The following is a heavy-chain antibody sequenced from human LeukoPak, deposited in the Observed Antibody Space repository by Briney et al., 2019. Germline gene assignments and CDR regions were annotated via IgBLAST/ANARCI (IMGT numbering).Heavy chain of an antibody. V-gene: IGHV4-34*01. CDR3: ETIVARMVRGRWYYFDF. CDR1: GGSFSFSRYY. J-gene: IGHJ4*02. CDR2: INHSGST. Sequence: PSETLSLTCAVYGGSFSFSRYYWSWIRQPPGKGLEWIGEINHSGSTNYNPSLKSRVTITLNTSKNHFPLKLSSVTAADTSNYYCETIVARMVRGRWYYFDFWGQGTLVTVSS. D-gene: IGHD3-10*01.